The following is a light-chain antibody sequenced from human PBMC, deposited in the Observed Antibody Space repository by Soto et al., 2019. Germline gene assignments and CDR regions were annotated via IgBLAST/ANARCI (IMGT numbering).Light chain of an antibody. CDR2: DAS. J-gene: IGKJ1*01. CDR3: QQYSSYST. CDR1: QTISNW. Sequence: DIQLTQSPSTLPASVGDTITITCRASQTISNWLAWYQQKPGKAPKLLIYDASSLESGVPSRLSGSGSGTEFTLTISSLQPDDFATYYCQQYSSYSTFGQGTKVDI. V-gene: IGKV1-5*01.